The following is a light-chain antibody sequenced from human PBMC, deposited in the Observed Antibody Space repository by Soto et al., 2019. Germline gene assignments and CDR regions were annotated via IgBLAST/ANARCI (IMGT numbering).Light chain of an antibody. Sequence: ESGVSQSRGTLYLSKRERATLSCRASQIVSNNYLAWYQQKPGQAPRLLIYDASNRATGIPARFSGSGSGTDFTLTISSLEPEDFAVYYCQQRSDWPLTLGGGTMVDIK. CDR2: DAS. V-gene: IGKV3-11*01. CDR3: QQRSDWPLT. J-gene: IGKJ4*01. CDR1: QIVSNNY.